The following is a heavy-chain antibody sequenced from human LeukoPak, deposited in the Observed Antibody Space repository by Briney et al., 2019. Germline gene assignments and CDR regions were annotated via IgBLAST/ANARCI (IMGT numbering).Heavy chain of an antibody. CDR3: AGSTYYYDSSGYDY. J-gene: IGHJ4*02. CDR2: IYHSGST. Sequence: SQTLSLTCAVSGVSISSGGYSWSWIRQPPGKGLVGIGYIYHSGSTYYNPSLKSRVTISVDRSKNQFSLKLSSVTAADTAVYYCAGSTYYYDSSGYDYWGQGTLVTVSS. D-gene: IGHD3-22*01. V-gene: IGHV4-30-2*01. CDR1: GVSISSGGYS.